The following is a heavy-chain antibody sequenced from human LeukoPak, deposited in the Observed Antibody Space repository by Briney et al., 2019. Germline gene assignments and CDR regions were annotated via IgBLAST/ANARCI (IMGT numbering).Heavy chain of an antibody. CDR1: GGSISSSDYY. V-gene: IGHV4-39*01. Sequence: SSETLSLTCTVSGGSISSSDYYWGWIRQPPGKGLEWIGSIYYSGSTYYNPSLKSRVTISVDTSKNQFSLKLYSVTASDAAIYYCARHLSGTTMAHYFDFWGQGTLVTVSS. CDR3: ARHLSGTTMAHYFDF. J-gene: IGHJ4*02. D-gene: IGHD1-1*01. CDR2: IYYSGST.